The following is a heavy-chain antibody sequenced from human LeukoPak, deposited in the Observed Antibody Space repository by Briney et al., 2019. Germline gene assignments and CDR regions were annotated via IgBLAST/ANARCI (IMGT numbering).Heavy chain of an antibody. D-gene: IGHD4-11*01. CDR1: GGSISGHY. CDR2: ISYSGAR. V-gene: IGHV4-59*11. Sequence: SETLSLTCTVSGGSISGHYWNWIRQPPGKGLEWIGYISYSGARKYNPSLESRATISLDTPKNQFSLKLNSVTAADTAVYYYARGEDYKSSRFDPWGQGTLVTVSS. J-gene: IGHJ5*02. CDR3: ARGEDYKSSRFDP.